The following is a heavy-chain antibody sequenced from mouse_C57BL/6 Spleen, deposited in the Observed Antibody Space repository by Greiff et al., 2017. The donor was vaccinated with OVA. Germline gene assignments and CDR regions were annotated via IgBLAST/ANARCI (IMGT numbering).Heavy chain of an antibody. CDR3: ARDCYGSSYGAMDY. Sequence: EVKLVESGGGLVKPGGSLKLSCAASGFTFSSYAMSWVRQTPEKRLEWVATISDGGSYTYYPDNVKGRFTISRDNAKNNLYLQMSHLKSEDTAMYYCARDCYGSSYGAMDYWGQGTSVTVSS. V-gene: IGHV5-4*01. J-gene: IGHJ4*01. CDR1: GFTFSSYA. D-gene: IGHD1-1*01. CDR2: ISDGGSYT.